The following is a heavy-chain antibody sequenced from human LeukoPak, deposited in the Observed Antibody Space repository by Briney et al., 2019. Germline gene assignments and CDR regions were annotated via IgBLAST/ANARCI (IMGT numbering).Heavy chain of an antibody. Sequence: PGGSLRLSCAASGFTFSSYSMNWVRQAPGKGLEWVSSISSSSSYIYYADSVKGRFTISRDNAKNSLYLQMNSLRAEDTALYHCARDEGWEGVWQGPTDYWGQGTLVTVSS. V-gene: IGHV3-21*04. CDR2: ISSSSSYI. CDR3: ARDEGWEGVWQGPTDY. CDR1: GFTFSSYS. D-gene: IGHD1-26*01. J-gene: IGHJ4*02.